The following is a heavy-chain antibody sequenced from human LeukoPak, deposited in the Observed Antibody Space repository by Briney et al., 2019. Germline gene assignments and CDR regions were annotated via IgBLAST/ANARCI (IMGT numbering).Heavy chain of an antibody. CDR2: IKQDGSKK. CDR1: GFTFSNYW. V-gene: IGHV3-7*03. D-gene: IGHD3-22*01. CDR3: ATPLDYYDSSGFHQGGD. J-gene: IGHJ4*02. Sequence: GRSLRLSCAASGFTFSNYWMTWVRQAPGKGLEWVANIKQDGSKKNYVDSVKGRFTISRDNAKNSLYLQMNSLRAEDTAVYYCATPLDYYDSSGFHQGGDWGQGTLVTVSS.